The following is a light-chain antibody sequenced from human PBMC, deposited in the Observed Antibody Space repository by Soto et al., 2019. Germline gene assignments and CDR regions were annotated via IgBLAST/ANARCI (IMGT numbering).Light chain of an antibody. CDR3: AAWDDSLNAAV. CDR1: SSNIGSNI. J-gene: IGLJ7*01. CDR2: SNN. Sequence: QSVLTQPPSASGTPGQRLTISCSGSSSNIGSNIVNWYQQLPGTAPKVLIYSNNQRPSGVPDRFSGSKSGTSASLAISGLQSEDEADYYYAAWDDSLNAAVFGGGTQLTVL. V-gene: IGLV1-44*01.